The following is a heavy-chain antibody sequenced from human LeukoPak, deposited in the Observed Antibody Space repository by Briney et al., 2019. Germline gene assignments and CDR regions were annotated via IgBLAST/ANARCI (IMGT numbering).Heavy chain of an antibody. CDR1: GYTFTGYY. CDR3: AGGIGGVVVAVRAPDY. J-gene: IGHJ4*02. Sequence: ASVKVSCKASGYTFTGYYMHWVRQAPGQGLEWMGWINPKSGGTKYAQNFQGRVTMTRDTSISTAYMELSRLRSDDTAVYYCAGGIGGVVVAVRAPDYWGQGTLVTVSS. D-gene: IGHD2-15*01. V-gene: IGHV1-2*02. CDR2: INPKSGGT.